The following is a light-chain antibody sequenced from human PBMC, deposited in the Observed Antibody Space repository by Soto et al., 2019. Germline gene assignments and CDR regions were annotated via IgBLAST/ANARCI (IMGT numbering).Light chain of an antibody. CDR1: QSVNNF. CDR3: RHRSTWPYI. J-gene: IGKJ2*01. CDR2: DAS. V-gene: IGKV3-11*01. Sequence: EIVLTQSPATLSLSPGERATLSCRASQSVNNFLVWYQQRPGQAPRLLIYDASNRATGVPARFSGSGSGTDFTLTISTLEPEDFAVYYCRHRSTWPYIFGQGTRLEIK.